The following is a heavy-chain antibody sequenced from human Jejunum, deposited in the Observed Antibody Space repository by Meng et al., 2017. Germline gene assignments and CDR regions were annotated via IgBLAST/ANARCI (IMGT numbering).Heavy chain of an antibody. Sequence: QVSLVGSGGGGVQPARSLRLSRVASGFTFASSAMHWVRQAPGKGLEWVTVVSSSVNYKYYADSVKGRFTISRDNSKNTLFLEMNSLRPEDTAVYYCAKDGGVGFTDFDYWSQGTLVTVSS. CDR3: AKDGGVGFTDFDY. J-gene: IGHJ4*02. V-gene: IGHV3-30*01. D-gene: IGHD3-16*01. CDR2: VSSSVNYK. CDR1: GFTFASSA.